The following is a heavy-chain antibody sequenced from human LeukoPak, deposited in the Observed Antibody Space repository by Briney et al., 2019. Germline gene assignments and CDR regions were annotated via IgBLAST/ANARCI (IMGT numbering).Heavy chain of an antibody. V-gene: IGHV3-30*18. CDR2: ISYDGSNK. Sequence: GGSLRLSCAASGFTFSSYGMHRVRQAPGKGLEWVAVISYDGSNKYYADSVKGRFTISRDNSKNTLYLQMNSLRAEDTAVYYCAKLIVATIDDAFDIWGQGTMVTVSS. D-gene: IGHD5-12*01. CDR3: AKLIVATIDDAFDI. J-gene: IGHJ3*02. CDR1: GFTFSSYG.